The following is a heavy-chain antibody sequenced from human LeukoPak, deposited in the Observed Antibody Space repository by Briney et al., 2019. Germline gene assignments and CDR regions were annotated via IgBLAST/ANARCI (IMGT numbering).Heavy chain of an antibody. Sequence: ASVKVSCKASGYTFSNYGISWVRQAPGLGLEWMGWTSYSGNTNYAQKFQDRVTMTTDTSTTTAYMELRSLESDDTAVYYCARHSGSGWQALGYWDQGTLVTVSS. J-gene: IGHJ4*02. CDR1: GYTFSNYG. D-gene: IGHD6-19*01. CDR3: ARHSGSGWQALGY. CDR2: TSYSGNT. V-gene: IGHV1-18*04.